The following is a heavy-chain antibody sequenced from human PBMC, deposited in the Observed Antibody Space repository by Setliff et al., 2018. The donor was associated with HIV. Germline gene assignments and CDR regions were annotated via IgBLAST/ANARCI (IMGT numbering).Heavy chain of an antibody. V-gene: IGHV3-43D*04. J-gene: IGHJ4*02. Sequence: PGGSLRLSCAASGFTFDDYAMHWVRQAPGKGLEWVSLISWDGGSTYYADSVKGRFTISRDNSKNTLFLQMNSLRAEDTAVYYCARAVAGYAYYFDHWGQGTLVTVSS. CDR1: GFTFDDYA. CDR3: ARAVAGYAYYFDH. CDR2: ISWDGGST. D-gene: IGHD6-19*01.